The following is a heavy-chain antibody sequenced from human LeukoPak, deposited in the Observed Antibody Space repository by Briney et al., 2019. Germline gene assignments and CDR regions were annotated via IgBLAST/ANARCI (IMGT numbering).Heavy chain of an antibody. J-gene: IGHJ5*02. CDR3: ARGEDNWFDP. Sequence: SETLSLTCTAPGCSISSYYWSWIRQPPGKGLEWIGYIYYSGSTNYNPSLKSGVTISVDTSKNQFSLKLSSVTAADTAVYYCARGEDNWFDPWGQGTLVTVSS. V-gene: IGHV4-59*01. CDR1: GCSISSYY. CDR2: IYYSGST.